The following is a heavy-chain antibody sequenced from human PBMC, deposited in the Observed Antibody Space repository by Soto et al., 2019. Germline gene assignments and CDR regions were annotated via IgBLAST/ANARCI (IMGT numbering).Heavy chain of an antibody. J-gene: IGHJ3*02. V-gene: IGHV1-46*01. CDR2: INPSGGST. CDR1: GYTFTSYG. CDR3: ASLGNSGVIGAFDI. D-gene: IGHD4-17*01. Sequence: ASVKVSCKASGYTFTSYGISWVRQAPGQGLEWMGIINPSGGSTSYAQKFQGRVTMTRDTSTSTVYMELSSLRSEDTAVYYCASLGNSGVIGAFDIWGQGTMVTVSS.